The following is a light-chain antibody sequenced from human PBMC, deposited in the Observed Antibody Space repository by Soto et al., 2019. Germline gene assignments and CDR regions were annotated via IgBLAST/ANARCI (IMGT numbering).Light chain of an antibody. V-gene: IGLV2-14*01. CDR3: SSYTSGSTLYV. Sequence: QSALTQPASVSGSPGQSITISCTGTSSDVGRYNYVSWYQQHPGQAPKLMIYDVSDRPSGVSNRFSGSKSGNTASLTISGLQAEDEADYYCSSYTSGSTLYVFGTGTKVTVL. CDR1: SSDVGRYNY. CDR2: DVS. J-gene: IGLJ1*01.